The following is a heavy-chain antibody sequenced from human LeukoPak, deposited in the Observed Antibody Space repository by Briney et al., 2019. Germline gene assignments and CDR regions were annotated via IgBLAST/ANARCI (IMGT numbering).Heavy chain of an antibody. CDR3: ARDYYDSSGYLYYFDY. J-gene: IGHJ4*02. Sequence: GGSLRLSCAASGFTFSSYAMSWVRQAPGKGLEWVAVISYDGSNKYYADSVKGRFTISRDNSKNTLYLQMNSLRAEDTAVYYCARDYYDSSGYLYYFDYWGQGTLVTVSS. D-gene: IGHD3-22*01. CDR2: ISYDGSNK. V-gene: IGHV3-30*14. CDR1: GFTFSSYA.